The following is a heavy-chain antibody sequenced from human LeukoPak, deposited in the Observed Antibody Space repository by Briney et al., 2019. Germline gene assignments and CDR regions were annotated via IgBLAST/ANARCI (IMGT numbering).Heavy chain of an antibody. CDR2: INQDESEK. CDR3: AREGHPGAFDI. V-gene: IGHV3-7*01. CDR1: GFIFSRYW. J-gene: IGHJ3*02. Sequence: GGSLRLSCATSGFIFSRYWMSWVRQAPGKGLEWVANINQDESEKNYVDSVKGRFTISRDNAKNSLDLQMNSLRAEDTAVYYCAREGHPGAFDIWGQGTMVTVSS.